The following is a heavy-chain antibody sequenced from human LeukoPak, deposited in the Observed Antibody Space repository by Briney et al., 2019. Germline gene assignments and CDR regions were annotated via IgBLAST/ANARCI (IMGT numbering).Heavy chain of an antibody. CDR1: GYTFTGYY. CDR2: INPNSGGT. CDR3: ARGRAYSSGWYPWYYYYGMDV. J-gene: IGHJ6*02. Sequence: ASVKVSCKASGYTFTGYYMHWVRQAPGQGIEWMGWINPNSGGTNYAQKFQGRVTMTRDTSISTAYMELSRLRSDDTAVYYCARGRAYSSGWYPWYYYYGMDVWGQGTTVTVSS. V-gene: IGHV1-2*02. D-gene: IGHD6-19*01.